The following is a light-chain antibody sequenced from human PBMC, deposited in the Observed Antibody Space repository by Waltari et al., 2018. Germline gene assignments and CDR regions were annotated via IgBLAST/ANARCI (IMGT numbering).Light chain of an antibody. Sequence: QSALTQPPSASGSPGQSVTIPCTGTSSDVGGYNYVPWYQQHPGKAPKLMIYEVSKRPSGVPDRFSGSKSGNTASLTVSGLQAEDEADYYCSSYAGSNIGVFGTGTKVTVL. CDR1: SSDVGGYNY. CDR3: SSYAGSNIGV. CDR2: EVS. V-gene: IGLV2-8*01. J-gene: IGLJ1*01.